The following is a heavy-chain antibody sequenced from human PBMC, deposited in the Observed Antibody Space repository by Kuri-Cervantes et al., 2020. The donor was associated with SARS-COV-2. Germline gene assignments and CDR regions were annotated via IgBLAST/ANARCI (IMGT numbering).Heavy chain of an antibody. CDR1: GGSFSGYY. J-gene: IGHJ4*02. CDR3: ARGGEDIVVVPAAPIRGSPFDY. CDR2: INHSGST. D-gene: IGHD2-2*01. V-gene: IGHV4-34*01. Sequence: SLTCAVYGGSFSGYYWSWIRQPPGKGLEWIGEINHSGSTNYNPSLKSRVTISVDTSKNQFSLKLSSVTAADTAVYYCARGGEDIVVVPAAPIRGSPFDYWGQGTLVTVSS.